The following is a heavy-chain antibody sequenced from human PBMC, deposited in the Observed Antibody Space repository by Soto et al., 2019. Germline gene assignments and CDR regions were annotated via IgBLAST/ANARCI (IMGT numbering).Heavy chain of an antibody. CDR2: IWFDGSNK. J-gene: IGHJ4*02. Sequence: GGSLRLSCAASGFTFSSYGMHWVRQAPGKGLEWVAVIWFDGSNKFYADSAKGRFTISRDNSKNTVSLQMNSLRDEDSAAYYCATTGPYWGQGTLVTVSS. V-gene: IGHV3-33*01. CDR3: ATTGPY. CDR1: GFTFSSYG.